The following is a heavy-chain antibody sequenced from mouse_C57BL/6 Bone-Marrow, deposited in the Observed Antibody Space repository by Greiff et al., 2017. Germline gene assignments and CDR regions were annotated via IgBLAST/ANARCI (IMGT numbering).Heavy chain of an antibody. V-gene: IGHV1-61*01. Sequence: VQLQQPGAELVRPGSSVKLSCKASGYTFPSYWMDWVKQRPGQGLEWIGNIYPSDSETHYNQKFKDKATLTVDKSSSTAYMQLSSLTSEDSAVYYCARDLYSNFADWGQGTLGTVSA. D-gene: IGHD2-5*01. J-gene: IGHJ3*01. CDR3: ARDLYSNFAD. CDR2: IYPSDSET. CDR1: GYTFPSYW.